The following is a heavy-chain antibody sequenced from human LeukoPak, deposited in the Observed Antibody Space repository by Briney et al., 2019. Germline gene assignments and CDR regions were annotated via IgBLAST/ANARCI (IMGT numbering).Heavy chain of an antibody. J-gene: IGHJ3*02. CDR3: AREDVDITVATSGAFDI. CDR1: RFTFSSYW. D-gene: IGHD6-19*01. CDR2: IISDGSST. Sequence: PGGSLRLSCAASRFTFSSYWMHWVRQAPGKVLVWVSRIISDGSSTSYADSVKGRFTISRDNAKNTLYLQMNSLRAEDTGVYYCAREDVDITVATSGAFDIWGQGTMVTVSS. V-gene: IGHV3-74*01.